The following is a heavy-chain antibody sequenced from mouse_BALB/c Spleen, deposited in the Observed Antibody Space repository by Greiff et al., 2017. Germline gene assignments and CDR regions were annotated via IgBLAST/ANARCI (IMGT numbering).Heavy chain of an antibody. CDR1: GFSLTSYG. CDR3: ARAEGSYYGSSYAMDY. CDR2: IWAGGST. D-gene: IGHD1-1*01. V-gene: IGHV2-9*02. J-gene: IGHJ4*01. Sequence: VQGVESGPGLVAPSQSLSITCTVSGFSLTSYGVHWVRQPPGKGLEWLGVIWAGGSTNYNSALMSRLSISKDNSKSQVFLKMNSLQTDDTAMYYWARAEGSYYGSSYAMDYWGQGTTVTVSS.